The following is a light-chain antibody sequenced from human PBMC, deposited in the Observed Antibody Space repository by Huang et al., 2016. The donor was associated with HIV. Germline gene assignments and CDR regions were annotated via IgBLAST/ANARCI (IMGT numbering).Light chain of an antibody. V-gene: IGKV2-28*01. CDR2: LSS. CDR1: QSLLHSNGYNY. Sequence: EIVMTQSPLSLPVTPGEPASISCRSSQSLLHSNGYNYLDWYLQKPGQSPQLVIYLSSNRASGGPDRFTGSGSVTYFTLKISRVEAEDVGVYYCMQTLQTPRTFGQGTRLEIK. J-gene: IGKJ5*01. CDR3: MQTLQTPRT.